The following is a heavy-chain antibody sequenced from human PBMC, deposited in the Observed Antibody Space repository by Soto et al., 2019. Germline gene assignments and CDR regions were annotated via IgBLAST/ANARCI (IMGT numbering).Heavy chain of an antibody. V-gene: IGHV4-39*01. CDR3: SRPRGYSYGPIDY. D-gene: IGHD5-18*01. CDR1: GGSISSSSYY. Sequence: SETLSLTCTVSGGSISSSSYYWGWIRQPPGKGLEWIGSIYYSGSTYYNPSLKSRVTISVDTSKNQFSLKLSSVTAADTAVYYFSRPRGYSYGPIDYWGQGTLVTGSA. J-gene: IGHJ4*02. CDR2: IYYSGST.